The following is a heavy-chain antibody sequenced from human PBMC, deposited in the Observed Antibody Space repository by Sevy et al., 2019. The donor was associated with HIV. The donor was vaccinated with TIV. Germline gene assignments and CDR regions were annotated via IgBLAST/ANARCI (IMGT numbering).Heavy chain of an antibody. J-gene: IGHJ4*02. V-gene: IGHV3-33*01. CDR3: ARGGDCSGDSCYSGFDY. D-gene: IGHD2-15*01. CDR1: GFTFSDYG. Sequence: GGSLRLSCAASGFTFSDYGLHWVRQAPGKGLEWVAVIWYDGSKKYYAHSVKGRFTISRDKSKNTLYLQMNSLRAEDTAVYYCARGGDCSGDSCYSGFDYWGQGTLVTVSS. CDR2: IWYDGSKK.